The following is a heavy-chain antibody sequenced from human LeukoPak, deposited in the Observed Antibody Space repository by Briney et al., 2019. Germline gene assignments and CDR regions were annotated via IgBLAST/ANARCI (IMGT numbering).Heavy chain of an antibody. CDR3: ARSRQTTVVTPALN. CDR1: GFTFDDYA. Sequence: PGRSLRLSCAASGFTFDDYAMHWVRQAPGKGLEWVSSISSSSSYIYYADSVKGRFTISRDNAKNSLYLQMNSLRAEDTAVYYCARSRQTTVVTPALNWGQGTLVTVSS. V-gene: IGHV3-21*01. D-gene: IGHD4-23*01. J-gene: IGHJ4*02. CDR2: ISSSSSYI.